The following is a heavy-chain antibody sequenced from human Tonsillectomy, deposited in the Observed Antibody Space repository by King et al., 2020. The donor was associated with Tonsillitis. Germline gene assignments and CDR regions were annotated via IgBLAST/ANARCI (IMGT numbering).Heavy chain of an antibody. J-gene: IGHJ6*03. CDR1: GFTFSSYG. D-gene: IGHD2-8*02. V-gene: IGHV3-33*08. CDR2: IWYNGSNK. CDR3: ARDGTAYYYMDV. Sequence: QLVQSGGGVVQPGRSLRLSCAASGFTFSSYGMHWLRQAPGKGLEWVAVIWYNGSNKYYADSVKGRFTISRDNSKNTLYLQMDSLRAEDTAVYYCARDGTAYYYMDVWGKGTTVTVSS.